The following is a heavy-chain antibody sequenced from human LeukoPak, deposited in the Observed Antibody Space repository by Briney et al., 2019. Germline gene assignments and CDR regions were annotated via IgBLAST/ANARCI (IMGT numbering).Heavy chain of an antibody. CDR3: ARERQDSILHSGAFDI. CDR1: GFSFSIYF. V-gene: IGHV3-30*04. CDR2: IASDVRHR. Sequence: GRCLRLSCVASGFSFSIYFMHCVRHAPERGLEWVGHIASDVRHRFYVESVKGRFTISRDNAKNTLYLQMNSLRAEDTAVYFCARERQDSILHSGAFDIWGQGTMVTVSS. J-gene: IGHJ3*02. D-gene: IGHD2-21*01.